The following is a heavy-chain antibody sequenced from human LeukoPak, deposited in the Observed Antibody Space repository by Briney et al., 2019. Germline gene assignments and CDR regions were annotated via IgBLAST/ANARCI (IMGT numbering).Heavy chain of an antibody. D-gene: IGHD5-24*01. Sequence: SVKVSCKASGGTFSSYAISWVRQAPGQGLEWMGRIIPILGIANYAQKFQGRVTITTDESTSTAYMELSSLRSEDTAVYYCASPSGDGYNAFDYWGQGTLVTVSS. CDR2: IIPILGIA. CDR3: ASPSGDGYNAFDY. J-gene: IGHJ4*02. V-gene: IGHV1-69*04. CDR1: GGTFSSYA.